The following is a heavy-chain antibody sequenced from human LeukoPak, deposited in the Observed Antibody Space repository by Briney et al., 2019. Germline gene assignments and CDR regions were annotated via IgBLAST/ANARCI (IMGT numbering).Heavy chain of an antibody. CDR3: AKRYGNAWYQFDY. CDR1: GFTFSSYA. D-gene: IGHD5-18*01. CDR2: ARASGSAT. J-gene: IGHJ4*02. V-gene: IGHV3-23*01. Sequence: GGSLRLSCAASGFTFSSYAMNWVRQTPGKGLEWVSIARASGSATYYADSVKGRFAISRDDSKSTLYLQMTNLRAEDTALYYCAKRYGNAWYQFDYWGRGTLVTVSS.